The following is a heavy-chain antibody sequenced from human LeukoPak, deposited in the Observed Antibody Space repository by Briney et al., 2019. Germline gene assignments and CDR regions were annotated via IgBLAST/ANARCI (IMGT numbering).Heavy chain of an antibody. Sequence: GGSLRLSCAASGFIFNDCGMHWVRQAPGKGLEWVAFIWYDGSDKYYVESVKGRFTISRDNSQSALYLQMNSLRVEDTAVYYCVKDQGGNYYDYLDVWGEGTTVIV. CDR2: IWYDGSDK. D-gene: IGHD3-16*01. CDR1: GFIFNDCG. J-gene: IGHJ6*03. CDR3: VKDQGGNYYDYLDV. V-gene: IGHV3-30*02.